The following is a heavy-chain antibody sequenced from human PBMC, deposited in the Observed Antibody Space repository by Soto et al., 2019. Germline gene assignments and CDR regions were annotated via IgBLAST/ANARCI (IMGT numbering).Heavy chain of an antibody. CDR3: ARSITMYYMDV. D-gene: IGHD3-3*01. V-gene: IGHV3-11*01. CDR2: ISSSGSTI. Sequence: GGSLRLSCAASGFTFSDYYMSWIRQAPGKGLEWVSYISSSGSTIYYADSVKGRFTISRDNAKNSLYLQMNGLRAEDTAVYYCARSITMYYMDVWGKGTTVTVSS. CDR1: GFTFSDYY. J-gene: IGHJ6*03.